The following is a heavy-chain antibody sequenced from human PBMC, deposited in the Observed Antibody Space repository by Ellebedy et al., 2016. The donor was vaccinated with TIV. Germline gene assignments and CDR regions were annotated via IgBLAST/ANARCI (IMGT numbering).Heavy chain of an antibody. J-gene: IGHJ4*02. CDR2: ISGSGGST. CDR3: AKDQAMADLFDY. D-gene: IGHD5-18*01. Sequence: GESLKISCAASGFTFSSYAMSWVRQAPGKGLEWVSAISGSGGSTYYADSVKGRFTISRDNSKNTLYLQMNSLRAEDTAVYYCAKDQAMADLFDYWGQGTLVTVSS. CDR1: GFTFSSYA. V-gene: IGHV3-23*01.